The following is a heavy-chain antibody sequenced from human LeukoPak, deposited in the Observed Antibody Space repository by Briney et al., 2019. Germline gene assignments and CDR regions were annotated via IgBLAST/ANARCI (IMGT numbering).Heavy chain of an antibody. CDR2: IIPIFGTA. V-gene: IGHV1-69*13. Sequence: GASVKVSFKASGGTFSSYAISWVRQAPGPGLEWMGGIIPIFGTANYAQKFQGRVTITADESTSTAYMELSSLRSEDTAVYYCAREGEYGHGPFDYWGQGTLVTVSS. CDR1: GGTFSSYA. CDR3: AREGEYGHGPFDY. J-gene: IGHJ4*02. D-gene: IGHD3-16*01.